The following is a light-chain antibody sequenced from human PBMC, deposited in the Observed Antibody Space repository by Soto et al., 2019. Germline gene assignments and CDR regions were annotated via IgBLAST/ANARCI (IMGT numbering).Light chain of an antibody. V-gene: IGKV1-5*03. J-gene: IGKJ4*01. CDR1: QSISSW. Sequence: DIQMTQSPSTLSASVGDRVTITCRASQSISSWLAWYQQKPGKAPKLLIYKASSLESGVPSRFSGSGSGTEFNLTISSLQPADFATYYCQQYNSYPSFGGGTKVEIK. CDR3: QQYNSYPS. CDR2: KAS.